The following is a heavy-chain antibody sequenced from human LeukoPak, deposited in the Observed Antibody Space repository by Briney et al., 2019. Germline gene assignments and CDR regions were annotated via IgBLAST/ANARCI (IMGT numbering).Heavy chain of an antibody. J-gene: IGHJ4*02. V-gene: IGHV1-18*01. D-gene: IGHD3-22*01. CDR2: INTYNGNT. CDR3: ARVVLEHYYVSSGYLWTLDY. Sequence: ASVKVSCKASGYTFTNYGISGVRQAPGQGLEWMGWINTYNGNTNYAQKFQGRVTMTTDTSTSTAYMELRSLRSDDTAVYYCARVVLEHYYVSSGYLWTLDYWGQGTLVTVSS. CDR1: GYTFTNYG.